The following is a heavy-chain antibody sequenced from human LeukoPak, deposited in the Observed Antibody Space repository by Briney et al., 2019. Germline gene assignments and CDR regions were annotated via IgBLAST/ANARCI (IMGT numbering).Heavy chain of an antibody. V-gene: IGHV3-23*01. J-gene: IGHJ4*02. CDR2: ISGSGGST. D-gene: IGHD3-22*01. CDR3: AKGSEGYYYDSSGYRHFDY. Sequence: PGGSLRLSCAASGFTFSSYAMSWVRQAPGKGLEWVSAISGSGGSTYYADSVKGRFTISRDNSKNTLCLQMNSLRAEDTAVYYCAKGSEGYYYDSSGYRHFDYWGQGTLVTVSS. CDR1: GFTFSSYA.